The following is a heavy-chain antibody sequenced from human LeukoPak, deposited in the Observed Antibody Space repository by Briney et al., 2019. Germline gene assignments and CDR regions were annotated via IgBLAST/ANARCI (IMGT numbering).Heavy chain of an antibody. D-gene: IGHD1-1*01. V-gene: IGHV3-48*01. Sequence: PGGSLRLSCAASGFTFNTYSMNWVRQAPGKGLEWVSYITSSSSSIYYADSVKGRFTISRDNAKNSLYLQMNSLRAEDTAVYYCAREGWPNERFFDYWGQGTLVTVSS. CDR3: AREGWPNERFFDY. CDR1: GFTFNTYS. CDR2: ITSSSSSI. J-gene: IGHJ4*02.